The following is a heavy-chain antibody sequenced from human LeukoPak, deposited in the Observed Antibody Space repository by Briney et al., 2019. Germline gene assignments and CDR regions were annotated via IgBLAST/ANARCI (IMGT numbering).Heavy chain of an antibody. CDR1: GYTFTSYG. D-gene: IGHD5-18*01. CDR3: ARAQYSYGPFQH. J-gene: IGHJ1*01. Sequence: ASVKVSCKASGYTFTSYGISWVRQSPGQGLEWMGWISAYNGNTNYAQKLQGRVTMTTDTSTSTAYMELRSLRSDDTAVYYCARAQYSYGPFQHWGQGTLVTVSS. CDR2: ISAYNGNT. V-gene: IGHV1-18*01.